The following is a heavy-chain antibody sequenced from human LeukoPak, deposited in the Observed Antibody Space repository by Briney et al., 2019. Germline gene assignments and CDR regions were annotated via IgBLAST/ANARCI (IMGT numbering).Heavy chain of an antibody. V-gene: IGHV3-30-3*01. J-gene: IGHJ4*02. Sequence: GGSLRLSCAASGFTFSSYAMHWVRQAPGKGLEWVAVISYDGSNKYYADSVKGRFTISRDNSKNSLYLQMNSLRAEDTAVYYCARGASGDHDYWGQGTLVTVSS. CDR1: GFTFSSYA. CDR3: ARGASGDHDY. D-gene: IGHD2-21*01. CDR2: ISYDGSNK.